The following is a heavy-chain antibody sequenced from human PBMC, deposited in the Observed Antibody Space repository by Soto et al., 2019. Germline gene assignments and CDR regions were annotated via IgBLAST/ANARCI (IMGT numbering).Heavy chain of an antibody. Sequence: EVQLVESGGGLVQPGGSLRLSCAASGFTFNSYWMHWVRQAPGKGLVWVSRINGDGSSTNYADSVKGRFTVSRDNAKNTVYLQMNSLRGEDTAVYYCARGARGLYYRDVWGKGTTVTVSS. V-gene: IGHV3-74*01. CDR1: GFTFNSYW. J-gene: IGHJ6*03. CDR2: INGDGSST. CDR3: ARGARGLYYRDV.